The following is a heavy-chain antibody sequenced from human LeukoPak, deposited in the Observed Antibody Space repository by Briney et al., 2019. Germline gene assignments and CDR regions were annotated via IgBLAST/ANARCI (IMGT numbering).Heavy chain of an antibody. CDR3: AKEYDYVWGSYRSPHYFDY. D-gene: IGHD3-16*02. Sequence: PGGSLRLSCAASGFTFSSYAMSWVRQAPGKGLEWVSAISGGGGSTYYADSVKGRFTISRDNSKNTLYLRMNSLRAEDTAVYYCAKEYDYVWGSYRSPHYFDYWGQGTLVTVSS. J-gene: IGHJ4*02. CDR2: ISGGGGST. CDR1: GFTFSSYA. V-gene: IGHV3-23*01.